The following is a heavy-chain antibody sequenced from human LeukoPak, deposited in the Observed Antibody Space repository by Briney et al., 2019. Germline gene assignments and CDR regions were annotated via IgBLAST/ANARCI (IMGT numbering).Heavy chain of an antibody. CDR2: IYSGGST. CDR1: GFTVSCNY. J-gene: IGHJ4*02. Sequence: GGSLRLSCAASGFTVSCNYMSWVRQAPGKGLEWVSVIYSGGSTYYADSVKGRFTISRDNSKNTLYLQMNSLRVEDTAVYYCAREGRPQWLEERAYYFDYWGQGTLVTVSS. CDR3: AREGRPQWLEERAYYFDY. D-gene: IGHD6-19*01. V-gene: IGHV3-53*01.